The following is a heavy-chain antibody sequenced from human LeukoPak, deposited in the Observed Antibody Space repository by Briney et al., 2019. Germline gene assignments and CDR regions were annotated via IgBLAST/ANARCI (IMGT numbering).Heavy chain of an antibody. V-gene: IGHV3-48*01. CDR2: ISSSGSPI. D-gene: IGHD6-13*01. CDR1: GFSLSDYS. J-gene: IGHJ4*02. CDR3: ARETSSWYPMDS. Sequence: GGSLRLSCAASGFSLSDYSMNWVRQAPGKGLEWVSYISSSGSPIYYADSLKGRFTISRDNAKNSPYLQINSLRVEDTAVYYCARETSSWYPMDSWGQGTLVTVSS.